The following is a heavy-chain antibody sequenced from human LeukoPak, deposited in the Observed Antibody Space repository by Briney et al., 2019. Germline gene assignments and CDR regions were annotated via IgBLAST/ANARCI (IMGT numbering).Heavy chain of an antibody. CDR3: AGAAAARYCSGGSCYARGMDV. D-gene: IGHD2-15*01. CDR2: ISYDGNNK. J-gene: IGHJ6*02. V-gene: IGHV3-30-3*01. Sequence: GGSLRLSCAASGFTFSNYAIHWVRQAPGKGLEWVAVISYDGNNKYYADSVKGRFTISRDNSKNTLSLQMTSLRAEDTAVYYCAGAAAARYCSGGSCYARGMDVWGQGTTVTVSS. CDR1: GFTFSNYA.